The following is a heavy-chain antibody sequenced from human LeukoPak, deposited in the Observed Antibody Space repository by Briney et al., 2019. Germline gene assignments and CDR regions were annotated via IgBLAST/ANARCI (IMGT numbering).Heavy chain of an antibody. V-gene: IGHV4-59*01. J-gene: IGHJ4*02. Sequence: PSETLSLTCTVSGGSISSYYWSWIRQPPGKGLEWIGYIYYSGSTNYNPSLKSRVTISVDTSKNQFSLKLSSVTAADTAVYYCARAPYNWNESPGYFDYWGQGTLVTVSS. D-gene: IGHD1-1*01. CDR3: ARAPYNWNESPGYFDY. CDR2: IYYSGST. CDR1: GGSISSYY.